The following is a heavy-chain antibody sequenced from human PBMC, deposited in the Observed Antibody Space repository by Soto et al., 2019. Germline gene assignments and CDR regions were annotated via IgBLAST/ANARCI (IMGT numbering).Heavy chain of an antibody. CDR3: ASSVLVTSTMNYFDL. V-gene: IGHV5-10-1*04. Sequence: GESLKISCKASGYSFSNYWISWVRQMPGKGLEWMGRIDPSDSDTRYSPSFLGQVTISADKSIKTTYLQWSSLKASDTAIYFCASSVLVTSTMNYFDLWGQGTLVTVSS. D-gene: IGHD2-8*02. J-gene: IGHJ4*02. CDR2: IDPSDSDT. CDR1: GYSFSNYW.